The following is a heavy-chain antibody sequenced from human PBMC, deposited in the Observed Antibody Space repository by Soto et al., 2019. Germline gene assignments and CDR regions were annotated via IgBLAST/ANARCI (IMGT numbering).Heavy chain of an antibody. D-gene: IGHD1-26*01. CDR1: GFTASPNY. CDR2: FYSGART. CDR3: ASDLSPYYPYALDV. V-gene: IGHV3-53*03. Sequence: PGGSLRLSCATSGFTASPNYMTWVRQAPGKGLEWVAIFYSGARTYYRDSVKGRFTISRDRSKSTLFLQINNLTADDTAVYFCASDLSPYYPYALDVWGQGTTVTVSS. J-gene: IGHJ6*02.